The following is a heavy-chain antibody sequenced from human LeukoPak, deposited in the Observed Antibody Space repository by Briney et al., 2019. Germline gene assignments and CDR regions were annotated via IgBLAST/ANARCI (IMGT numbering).Heavy chain of an antibody. V-gene: IGHV3-48*04. D-gene: IGHD2-15*01. CDR3: AREDYCSGGSCYSGWFDP. J-gene: IGHJ5*02. Sequence: GGSLRLSCAASGFTFSSYSMNWVRQAPGKGLEWVSYISSSSSTIYYADSVKGRFTISRDNAKNSLYLQMNSLRAEDTAVYYCAREDYCSGGSCYSGWFDPWGQRTLVTVSS. CDR1: GFTFSSYS. CDR2: ISSSSSTI.